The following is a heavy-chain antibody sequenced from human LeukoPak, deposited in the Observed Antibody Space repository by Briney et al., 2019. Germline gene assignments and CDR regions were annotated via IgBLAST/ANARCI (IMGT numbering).Heavy chain of an antibody. Sequence: GGSLRLSCAASGFTFDDYAMHWVRQAPGKGLEWVSGIRWNSGSIGYADSVKGRFTISRDNAKNSLHLQMNSLRAEDTAVYYCAKRPRVYYYGMDVWGQGTTVTVSS. CDR3: AKRPRVYYYGMDV. CDR2: IRWNSGSI. J-gene: IGHJ6*02. V-gene: IGHV3-9*01. CDR1: GFTFDDYA.